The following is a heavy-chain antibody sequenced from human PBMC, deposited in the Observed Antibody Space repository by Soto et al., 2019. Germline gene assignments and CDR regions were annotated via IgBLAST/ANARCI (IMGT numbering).Heavy chain of an antibody. CDR2: IHYRGTT. Sequence: PSETLSLTCNVSGGSITGAYYWNWIRQHPGKGLEWIGSIHYRGTTDYNPSLKSRITISLDRSKNQFAPKLSSVTAADTAVYYCARVRDSFGLDVWGQGTTVTVSS. V-gene: IGHV4-31*03. CDR1: GGSITGAYY. CDR3: ARVRDSFGLDV. J-gene: IGHJ6*02. D-gene: IGHD2-15*01.